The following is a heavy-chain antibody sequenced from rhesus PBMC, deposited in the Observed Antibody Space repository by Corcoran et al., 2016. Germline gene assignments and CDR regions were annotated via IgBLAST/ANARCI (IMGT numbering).Heavy chain of an antibody. CDR1: XXSXSXSXX. J-gene: IGHJ4*01. Sequence: QVQLQESGPGLXKPSXTXSLNCAXPXXSXSXSXXWXXXRXXPXKGLEWVCXIYGSGGSSYYNPSLKXRFXXSTDXSNNQFSLXLSSVTAXDTAVYYCARAWQLVGVDYWGQGVLVTVSS. V-gene: IGHV4S7*01. CDR2: IYGSGGSS. D-gene: IGHD6-13*01. CDR3: ARAWQLVGVDY.